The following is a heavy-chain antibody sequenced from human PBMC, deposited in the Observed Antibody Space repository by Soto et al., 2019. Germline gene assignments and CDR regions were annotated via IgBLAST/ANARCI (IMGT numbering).Heavy chain of an antibody. D-gene: IGHD1-20*01. CDR3: AKSLYNNNGGPNDP. CDR2: FSFYGRRDNT. Sequence: EVQLLESGGGLVQPGGSLRLSCVGSGFTFSSYDMTWVRQAPGKGLEWVSSFSFYGRRDNTYYADSVKGRFTISRDNSRNTVYLQMDNLRVEDTAVYYCAKSLYNNNGGPNDPWGQGTLVTVSS. CDR1: GFTFSSYD. J-gene: IGHJ5*02. V-gene: IGHV3-23*01.